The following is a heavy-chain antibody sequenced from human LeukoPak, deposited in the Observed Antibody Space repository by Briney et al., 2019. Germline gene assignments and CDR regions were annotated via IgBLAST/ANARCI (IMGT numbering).Heavy chain of an antibody. J-gene: IGHJ4*02. CDR3: ATMVRGAPGVDY. CDR1: GDSISSGTYS. V-gene: IGHV4-30-4*07. D-gene: IGHD3-10*01. Sequence: PSETLSLTCAVSGDSISSGTYSWSWIRQPPGKGLEWIGYIYYSGTTYYNPALKSRVIISVDTSKTQFSLKLSSVTAADTAVYYCATMVRGAPGVDYWGQGTLVTVSS. CDR2: IYYSGTT.